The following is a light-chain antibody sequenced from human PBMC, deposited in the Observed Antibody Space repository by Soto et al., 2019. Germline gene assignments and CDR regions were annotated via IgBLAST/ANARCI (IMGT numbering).Light chain of an antibody. J-gene: IGKJ4*01. CDR3: QQSDNWPLS. CDR2: VAS. V-gene: IGKV3-15*01. CDR1: QSVSSN. Sequence: ERVMTQSPATLSVSPGERATLSCRASQSVSSNLAWYQQKPRQAPRLLIYVASTSAAGIPARFSGSGSGKEFILTRSSLHYKYFAVYYCQQSDNWPLSFGRGTKVEPK.